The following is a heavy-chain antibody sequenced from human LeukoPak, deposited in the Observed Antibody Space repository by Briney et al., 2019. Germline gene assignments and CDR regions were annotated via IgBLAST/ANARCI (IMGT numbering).Heavy chain of an antibody. Sequence: GGSLRLSCAASGFTVSSNYMSWVRQAPGKGLEWVSVIYSGGSTYYADSVKGRFTISRDNSKNTLYLQMNSLRAEDTAVYYCARDAADQRRSTGGQGPRATVSS. J-gene: IGHJ4*02. V-gene: IGHV3-66*01. CDR3: ARDAADQRRST. CDR2: IYSGGST. CDR1: GFTVSSNY. D-gene: IGHD2-2*01.